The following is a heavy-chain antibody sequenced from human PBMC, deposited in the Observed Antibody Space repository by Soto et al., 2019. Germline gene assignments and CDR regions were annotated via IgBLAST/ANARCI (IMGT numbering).Heavy chain of an antibody. CDR2: ISGGGHYT. D-gene: IGHD3-22*01. CDR1: GFTFSTYA. Sequence: GGSRRLSFAASGFTFSTYAMSGGGQAPGKGLEWVSLISGGGHYTYYADSVKGRFTISRDNSKNTLFLQMNSLRAEDTAVYYCAKHSDINGYNCDYWGQGALVTVSS. V-gene: IGHV3-23*01. J-gene: IGHJ4*02. CDR3: AKHSDINGYNCDY.